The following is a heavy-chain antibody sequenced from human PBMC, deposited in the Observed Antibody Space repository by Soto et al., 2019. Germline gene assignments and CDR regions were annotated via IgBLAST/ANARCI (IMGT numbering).Heavy chain of an antibody. CDR1: GGTFSSYT. D-gene: IGHD6-13*01. CDR3: ARAVYSSSCFDY. V-gene: IGHV1-69*02. Sequence: QVQLVQSGAEVKKPGSSVKVSCKASGGTFSSYTISWVRQAPGQGLEWMGRIIPILGIANYAQKFQGRVTITADKSTSTAYMELSSLRSEDTAVYYCARAVYSSSCFDYWGQGTLVTVSS. CDR2: IIPILGIA. J-gene: IGHJ4*02.